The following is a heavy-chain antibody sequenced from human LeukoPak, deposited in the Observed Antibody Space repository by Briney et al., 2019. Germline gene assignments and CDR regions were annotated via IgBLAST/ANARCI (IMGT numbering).Heavy chain of an antibody. CDR3: ARLRYSSGWYLDY. D-gene: IGHD6-19*01. Sequence: PSETLSLICAVSGGSISSGGYSWSWIRQPPGKGLEWIGYIYHSGSTYYNPSLKSRVTISVDRSKNQFSLKLSSVTAADTAVYYCARLRYSSGWYLDYWGQGTLVTVSS. J-gene: IGHJ4*02. CDR2: IYHSGST. V-gene: IGHV4-30-2*01. CDR1: GGSISSGGYS.